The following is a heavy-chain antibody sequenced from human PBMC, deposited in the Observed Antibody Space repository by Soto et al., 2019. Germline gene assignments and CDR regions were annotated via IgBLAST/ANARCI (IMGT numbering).Heavy chain of an antibody. D-gene: IGHD2-2*01. Sequence: QVQLVQSGAEVKKPGSSVKVSCKASGGTVSSYAISWVRQAPGQGLEWMGGIIPISDTTNYAQKFQGRVTITADESTSTAYMELSSLRSEDMAVYYCARSQGSSTSLEIYYYYYYGMDVWGQGTTVTVSS. CDR1: GGTVSSYA. CDR3: ARSQGSSTSLEIYYYYYYGMDV. CDR2: IIPISDTT. V-gene: IGHV1-69*01. J-gene: IGHJ6*02.